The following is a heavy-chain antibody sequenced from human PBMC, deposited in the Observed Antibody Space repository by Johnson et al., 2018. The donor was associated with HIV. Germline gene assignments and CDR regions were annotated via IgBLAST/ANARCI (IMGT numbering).Heavy chain of an antibody. CDR2: ISWNSGSI. J-gene: IGHJ3*02. V-gene: IGHV3-9*01. CDR3: ATPSGEEMATIRAFDI. CDR1: GFTFDDYA. D-gene: IGHD5-24*01. Sequence: VQLVESGGGVVQPGRSLRLSCAASGFTFDDYAMHWVRQAPGKGLEWVSGISWNSGSIGYADSVKGRFPISRDNAKNSLYLQMNSLRAEDTAVYYCATPSGEEMATIRAFDIWGQGTMVTVSS.